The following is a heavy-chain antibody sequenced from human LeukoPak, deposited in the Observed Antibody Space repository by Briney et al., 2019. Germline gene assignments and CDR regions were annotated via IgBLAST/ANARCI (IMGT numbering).Heavy chain of an antibody. CDR2: ISYDGSNK. D-gene: IGHD6-19*01. J-gene: IGHJ4*02. Sequence: SGGSLRLSCAASGFTFSSYGMHWVRQAPGKGLEWVAVISYDGSNKYYADSVKGRFTISRDNSKNTLYLQMNSLRAEDTAVYYCARVPYSTGTYDYWGQGTLVIVSS. CDR1: GFTFSSYG. V-gene: IGHV3-30*03. CDR3: ARVPYSTGTYDY.